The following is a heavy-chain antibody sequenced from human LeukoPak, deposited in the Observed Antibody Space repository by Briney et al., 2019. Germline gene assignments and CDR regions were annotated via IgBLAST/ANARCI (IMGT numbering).Heavy chain of an antibody. Sequence: GGSLRLSCAASGFSFSDYYMTWIRQTPGKGLEWVSDISSNGRGTFYAESVRGRFTVSRDNAKKSLYLQMNSLRVEDTAVYYCARDERAYYSDSGSSSPRDYYYYYMDVWGKGITVTVSS. V-gene: IGHV3-11*01. J-gene: IGHJ6*03. CDR1: GFSFSDYY. CDR2: ISSNGRGT. D-gene: IGHD3-10*01. CDR3: ARDERAYYSDSGSSSPRDYYYYYMDV.